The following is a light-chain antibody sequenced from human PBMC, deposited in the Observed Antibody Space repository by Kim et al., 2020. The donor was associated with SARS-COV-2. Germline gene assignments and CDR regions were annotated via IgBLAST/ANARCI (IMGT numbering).Light chain of an antibody. Sequence: DIQMTQSPSSLSASVGDRVTITCRASQNIYNYLNWYQQKPGTAPKLLIYEASSLQSGVPSRFSGSGSGTDFTLTISSLRPEDFATYVCQQSYSDPYTFGQGTKLEIK. CDR2: EAS. CDR1: QNIYNY. CDR3: QQSYSDPYT. V-gene: IGKV1-39*01. J-gene: IGKJ2*01.